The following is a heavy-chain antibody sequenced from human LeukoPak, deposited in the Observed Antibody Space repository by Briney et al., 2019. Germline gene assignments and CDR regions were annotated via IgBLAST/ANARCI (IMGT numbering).Heavy chain of an antibody. Sequence: SETLSLTCAVYGGSFSGYYWSWIRQPPGKGLDWIGEINHSGSTTYNPSLKGRVIISIDTSNNQFSLKLSSVTAADTAVYYCARGTDWSMTGYWGQGTLVTVSS. CDR2: INHSGST. CDR3: ARGTDWSMTGY. D-gene: IGHD1-20*01. V-gene: IGHV4-34*01. CDR1: GGSFSGYY. J-gene: IGHJ4*02.